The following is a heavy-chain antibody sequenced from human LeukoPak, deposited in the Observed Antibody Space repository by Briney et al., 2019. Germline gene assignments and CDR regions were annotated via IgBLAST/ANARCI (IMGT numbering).Heavy chain of an antibody. Sequence: PGGSLRLSCAASGFTFSSYSMNWVRQAPGKGLEWVSSISSSSSYIYYADSVKGRFTISRDNAKNSLYLQMNSLRAEDTAVYYCARYGYSSSWLTRGSYAFDIWGQGTMVTVSS. V-gene: IGHV3-21*01. CDR1: GFTFSSYS. J-gene: IGHJ3*02. CDR3: ARYGYSSSWLTRGSYAFDI. CDR2: ISSSSSYI. D-gene: IGHD6-13*01.